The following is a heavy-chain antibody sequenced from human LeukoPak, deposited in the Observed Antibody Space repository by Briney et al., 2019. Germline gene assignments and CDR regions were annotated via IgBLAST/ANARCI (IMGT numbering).Heavy chain of an antibody. CDR1: GDSVSSNSAA. D-gene: IGHD1-26*01. Sequence: SQTLSLTCAISGDSVSSNSAAWNWIRQSPSRGLEWLGRTCYRSKWYNDYAVSVKSRITINPDTSKNQFSLQLNSATPEDTAVYYCARARLESGSYYVHYWGQGTLVTVSS. V-gene: IGHV6-1*01. J-gene: IGHJ4*02. CDR2: TCYRSKWYN. CDR3: ARARLESGSYYVHY.